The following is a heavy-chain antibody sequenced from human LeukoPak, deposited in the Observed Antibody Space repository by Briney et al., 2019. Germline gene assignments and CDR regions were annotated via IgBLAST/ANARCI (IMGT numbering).Heavy chain of an antibody. V-gene: IGHV3-53*01. D-gene: IGHD4-17*01. CDR2: IHTSGDT. J-gene: IGHJ5*02. Sequence: GGSLRLSCAASGLTGSHNYASWVRQAPGKGLEWVSAIHTSGDTCYADSVKGRFTISRDTSKNTLYLQISSLRVEDTAVYYCIVFGDSNHWGQGTLVTVSS. CDR3: IVFGDSNH. CDR1: GLTGSHNY.